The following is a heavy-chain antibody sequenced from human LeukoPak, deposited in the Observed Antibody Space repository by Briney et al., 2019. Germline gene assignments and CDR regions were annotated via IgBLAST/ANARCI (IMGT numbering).Heavy chain of an antibody. CDR2: ISSSGGTT. D-gene: IGHD6-19*01. Sequence: PGGSLRLSCAASGLTFSNYAMTWVRQAPGKGLEWVSSISSSGGTTYNADSVKGRFTISRDNSKNMMYLQMNSLRDEDTAVYFCARSYISGWAPTRDPMWFDPRGQGTLVIVSS. V-gene: IGHV3-23*01. CDR1: GLTFSNYA. CDR3: ARSYISGWAPTRDPMWFDP. J-gene: IGHJ5*02.